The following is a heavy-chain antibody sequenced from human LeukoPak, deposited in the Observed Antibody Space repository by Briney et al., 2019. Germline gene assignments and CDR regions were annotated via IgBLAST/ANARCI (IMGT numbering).Heavy chain of an antibody. CDR3: ATHGVAAAGPPTFRYYYYYMDV. V-gene: IGHV1-69*05. CDR1: GGTFSSYA. J-gene: IGHJ6*03. Sequence: GSSVKVSCKASGGTFSSYAISWVRQAPGQGLEWMGGTIPIFGTANYAQKFQGRVTITTDESTSTAYMELSSLRSEDTAVYYCATHGVAAAGPPTFRYYYYYMDVWGKGTTVTVSS. D-gene: IGHD6-13*01. CDR2: TIPIFGTA.